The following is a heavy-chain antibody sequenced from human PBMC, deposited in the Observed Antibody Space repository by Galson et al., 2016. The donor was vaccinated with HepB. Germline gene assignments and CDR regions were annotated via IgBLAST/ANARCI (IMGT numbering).Heavy chain of an antibody. CDR1: GFTFSNDG. V-gene: IGHV3-23*01. CDR2: ISRSGDST. CDR3: VQGSTAPAV. J-gene: IGHJ6*04. D-gene: IGHD1-26*01. Sequence: SLRLSCAASGFTFSNDGMTWVRQAPGKGLEVVSSISRSGDSTDYADSVKGRFTISRDNSKNTLSLQMNSLKADDTAIYYCVQGSTAPAVWGKGTTVTVSP.